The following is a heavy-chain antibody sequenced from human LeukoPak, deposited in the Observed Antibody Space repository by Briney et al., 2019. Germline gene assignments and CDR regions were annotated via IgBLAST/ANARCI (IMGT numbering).Heavy chain of an antibody. V-gene: IGHV3-74*01. J-gene: IGHJ4*02. Sequence: GGSLRLSCAASGFTFSRYWMHWVRQAPGKGLVWVSRINEDGSTTNYADSVGGRFTVSRDNAKNTLFLQMDSLRAEDTAVYYCVKDMVGPSDYWGQGTLVTVSS. CDR3: VKDMVGPSDY. CDR1: GFTFSRYW. CDR2: INEDGSTT. D-gene: IGHD1-26*01.